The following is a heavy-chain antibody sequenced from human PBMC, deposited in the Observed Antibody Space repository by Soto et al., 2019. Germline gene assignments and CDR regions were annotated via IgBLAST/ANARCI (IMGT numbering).Heavy chain of an antibody. Sequence: GESLKISCKGSGYSFTSYWIGWVRQMPGKGLEWMGIIYPGDSDTRYSPSFQGQVTISADKSISTAYLQWSSLKASDTAMYYCARQIVVVPAAGYYYYGMDVWGQGTTVTVSS. D-gene: IGHD2-2*01. V-gene: IGHV5-51*01. CDR1: GYSFTSYW. J-gene: IGHJ6*02. CDR3: ARQIVVVPAAGYYYYGMDV. CDR2: IYPGDSDT.